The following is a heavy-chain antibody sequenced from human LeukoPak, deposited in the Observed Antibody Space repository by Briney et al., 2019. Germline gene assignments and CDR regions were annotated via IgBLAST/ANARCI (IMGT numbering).Heavy chain of an antibody. J-gene: IGHJ5*02. CDR2: INHSGST. CDR3: ARVHDYVWGSYRLNWFDP. V-gene: IGHV4-34*01. CDR1: GGSFSGYY. D-gene: IGHD3-16*02. Sequence: SETLSLTCAVYGGSFSGYYWSWIRQPPGKGLEWIGEINHSGSTNYNPSLKSRVTISVDKSKNQFSLKLSSVTAADTAVYYCARVHDYVWGSYRLNWFDPWGQGTLVTVSS.